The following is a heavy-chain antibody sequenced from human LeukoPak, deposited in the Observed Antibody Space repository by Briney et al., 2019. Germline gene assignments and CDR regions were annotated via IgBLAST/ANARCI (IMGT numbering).Heavy chain of an antibody. V-gene: IGHV3-30*04. Sequence: GRSLRLSCAASGFTFSSYAVHWVRQAPGKGLEWVAVISYDGSNKYYADSVKGRFTISRDNSKNTLYLQMNSLRAEDTAVYYCARDSDILTGYYFDYWGQGTLVTVSS. D-gene: IGHD3-9*01. CDR3: ARDSDILTGYYFDY. CDR2: ISYDGSNK. J-gene: IGHJ4*02. CDR1: GFTFSSYA.